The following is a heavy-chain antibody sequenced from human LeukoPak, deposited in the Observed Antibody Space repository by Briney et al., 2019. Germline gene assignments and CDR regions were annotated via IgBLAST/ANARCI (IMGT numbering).Heavy chain of an antibody. CDR3: ASGYDFWSGLFDY. V-gene: IGHV3-7*01. CDR1: GFTFSSYA. Sequence: GGSLRLSCAASGFTFSSYAMSWVRQAPGKGLEWVANIKQDGSEKYYVDSVKGRFTISRDNAKNSLYLQMNSLRAEDTAVYYCASGYDFWSGLFDYWGQGTLVTVSS. CDR2: IKQDGSEK. D-gene: IGHD3-3*01. J-gene: IGHJ4*02.